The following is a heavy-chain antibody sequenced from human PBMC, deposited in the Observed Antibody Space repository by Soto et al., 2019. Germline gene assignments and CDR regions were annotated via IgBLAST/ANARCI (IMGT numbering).Heavy chain of an antibody. CDR1: GGSISSSSYY. CDR3: AKNNAYYYYYMDV. J-gene: IGHJ6*03. D-gene: IGHD2-8*01. CDR2: IYYSGST. V-gene: IGHV4-39*01. Sequence: SETLSLTCTVSGGSISSSSYYWGWIRQPPGKGLEWIGSIYYSGSTYYNPSLKSRVTISVDTSKNQFSLKLSSVTAADTAVYYCAKNNAYYYYYMDVWGKGTTVTAP.